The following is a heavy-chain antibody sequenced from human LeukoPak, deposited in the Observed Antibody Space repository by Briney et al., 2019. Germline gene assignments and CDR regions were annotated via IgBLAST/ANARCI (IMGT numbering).Heavy chain of an antibody. CDR1: GFSLNTSGMC. CDR2: IDWDDAK. V-gene: IGHV2-70*11. D-gene: IGHD6-6*01. CDR3: ARLYSSSSGLFDS. Sequence: SGPTLVNPTQTLTLTCTFSGFSLNTSGMCVVWIRQPPGKALEWLARIDWDDAKYYSTSLKTRLTISKDTSKNQVVLTMTNMDPVDTATHYCARLYSSSSGLFDSWGQGTLVTVSS. J-gene: IGHJ4*02.